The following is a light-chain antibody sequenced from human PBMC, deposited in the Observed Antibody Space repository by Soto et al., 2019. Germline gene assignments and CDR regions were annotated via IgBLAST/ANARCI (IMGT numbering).Light chain of an antibody. CDR1: QGIGND. CDR2: AAS. Sequence: DIQMTQSPSSLSASVGDRVTITCRASQGIGNDLGWYQHKPGKAPKRLIYAASSLQSGVPSRFSGSRSGTEFTLTISSLQPEDFATYDCLQHNSYPRTFGQGTKVEIK. J-gene: IGKJ1*01. CDR3: LQHNSYPRT. V-gene: IGKV1-17*01.